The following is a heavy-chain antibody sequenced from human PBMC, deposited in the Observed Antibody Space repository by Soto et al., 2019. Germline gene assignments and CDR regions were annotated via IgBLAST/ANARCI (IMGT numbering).Heavy chain of an antibody. CDR1: GYSFTSYW. J-gene: IGHJ6*02. V-gene: IGHV5-10-1*01. Sequence: GESLKIPCNGSGYSFTSYWIRLVLQMPRKGLEWMGRIDPSDSYTNYSPSFQGHVTISADKSISTAYLQGSSLKASDTAMYYCARLAMATRRGYYGMDVWGQGTTVTVSS. CDR2: IDPSDSYT. D-gene: IGHD3-16*01. CDR3: ARLAMATRRGYYGMDV.